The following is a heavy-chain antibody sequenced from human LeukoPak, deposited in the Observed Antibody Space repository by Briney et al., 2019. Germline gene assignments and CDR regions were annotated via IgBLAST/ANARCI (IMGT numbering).Heavy chain of an antibody. CDR1: GFTFSSYW. CDR3: ASCQTKWELPGY. Sequence: PGGSLRLSCAASGFTFSSYWMHWVRQAPGKGLVWVSRINSDGSSTSYADSVKGRFTISRDNAKNTLYLQMNSLRAEDTAVYYCASCQTKWELPGYWGQGTLVTVSS. J-gene: IGHJ4*02. CDR2: INSDGSST. V-gene: IGHV3-74*01. D-gene: IGHD1-26*01.